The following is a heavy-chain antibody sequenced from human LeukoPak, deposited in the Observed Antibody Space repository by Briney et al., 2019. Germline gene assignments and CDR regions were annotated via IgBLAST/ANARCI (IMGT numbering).Heavy chain of an antibody. Sequence: GGSLRLSCTASGFTFSDYYMSWIRQAPGKGLEWVSYISNSGNTIYYADSVKGRFTISRDNAKNSLYLQMNSLRAEDTAVYYCARDRSAYCSGTNCYRCFDYWGQGTLVTVSS. CDR3: ARDRSAYCSGTNCYRCFDY. D-gene: IGHD2-2*01. V-gene: IGHV3-11*01. CDR1: GFTFSDYY. J-gene: IGHJ4*02. CDR2: ISNSGNTI.